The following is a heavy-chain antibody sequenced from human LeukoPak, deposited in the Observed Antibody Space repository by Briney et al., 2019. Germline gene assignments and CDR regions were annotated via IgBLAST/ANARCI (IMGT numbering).Heavy chain of an antibody. CDR2: ISAYNGNT. D-gene: IGHD2-2*01. CDR3: ARDSALRTRGVPADY. CDR1: GYTFTSYG. J-gene: IGHJ4*02. Sequence: ASVKVSCKASGYTFTSYGISWVRQAPGQGLEWMGWISAYNGNTNYAQKLQGRVTMTTDTSTSTAYMEQRSLRSDDTAVYYCARDSALRTRGVPADYWGQGTLVTVSS. V-gene: IGHV1-18*01.